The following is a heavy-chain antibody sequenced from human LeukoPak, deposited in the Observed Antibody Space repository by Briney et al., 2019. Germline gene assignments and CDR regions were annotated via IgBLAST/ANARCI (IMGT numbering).Heavy chain of an antibody. D-gene: IGHD3-10*01. Sequence: SETLSLTCTVSGGSISRSSYYWGWVRQPPGKGLEWIGSIYYSGSTTYNPSLKSRVTVSLDTSKNQFSLKLSSVTAADTAVYYCAREGGSGSFAYYFDYWGQGTLVTVSS. CDR3: AREGGSGSFAYYFDY. V-gene: IGHV4-39*07. CDR2: IYYSGST. CDR1: GGSISRSSYY. J-gene: IGHJ4*02.